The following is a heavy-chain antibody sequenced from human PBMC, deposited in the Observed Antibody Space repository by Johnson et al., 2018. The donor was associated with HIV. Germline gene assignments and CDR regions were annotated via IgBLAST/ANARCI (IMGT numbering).Heavy chain of an antibody. D-gene: IGHD6-19*01. CDR1: GFTFDDYG. Sequence: VQLVESGGGVVQPGRSLRLSCAASGFTFDDYGMSWVRQAPGKGLEWVSSISWDSGTIGYADSVKGRFTISRDKSKNSLYLQMNSLRAEDTALYYCARDLRNSGWSNGFDVWGQGTMVTVSS. CDR3: ARDLRNSGWSNGFDV. V-gene: IGHV3-20*04. J-gene: IGHJ3*01. CDR2: ISWDSGTI.